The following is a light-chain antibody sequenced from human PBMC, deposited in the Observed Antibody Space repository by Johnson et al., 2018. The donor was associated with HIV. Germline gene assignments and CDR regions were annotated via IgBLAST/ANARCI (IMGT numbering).Light chain of an antibody. V-gene: IGLV1-51*02. Sequence: QSVLTQPPSVSAAPGQKVTVSCSGSSSNIGNKDVSWYQQLPGAAPKLLIYENNKRPSGIPDRFSGSKSGTSATLGITGLQTGDAADYFCATWDSRLSAYVFGTGTKVTVL. CDR3: ATWDSRLSAYV. CDR2: ENN. J-gene: IGLJ1*01. CDR1: SSNIGNKD.